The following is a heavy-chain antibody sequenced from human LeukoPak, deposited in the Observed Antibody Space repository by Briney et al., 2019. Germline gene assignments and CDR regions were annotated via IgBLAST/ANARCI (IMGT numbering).Heavy chain of an antibody. Sequence: ESLNISCKGSGYTLIDFWIGRVRQMPGKGLEWMGVIYPGDSNTRYSPSFQGQVTFSVDKSLSTAYLQWSSLQASDTAMYYCARLKFMNYYDDSGSGMDVWGQGTTVTVSS. D-gene: IGHD3-22*01. CDR3: ARLKFMNYYDDSGSGMDV. J-gene: IGHJ6*02. V-gene: IGHV5-51*01. CDR1: GYTLIDFW. CDR2: IYPGDSNT.